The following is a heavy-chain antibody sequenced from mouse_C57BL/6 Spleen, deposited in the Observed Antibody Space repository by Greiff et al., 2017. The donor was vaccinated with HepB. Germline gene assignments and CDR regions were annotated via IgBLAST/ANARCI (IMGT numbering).Heavy chain of an antibody. CDR2: IDPSDSYT. CDR1: GYTFTSYW. D-gene: IGHD2-13*01. CDR3: ALMTADY. J-gene: IGHJ2*01. V-gene: IGHV1-69*01. Sequence: QVQLQQPGAELVMPGASVKLSCKASGYTFTSYWMHWVKQRPGQGLEWIGEIDPSDSYTNYNQKFKGKSTLTVDKSSITAYMQLCSLTSEDSAVYYCALMTADYWGQGTTLTVSS.